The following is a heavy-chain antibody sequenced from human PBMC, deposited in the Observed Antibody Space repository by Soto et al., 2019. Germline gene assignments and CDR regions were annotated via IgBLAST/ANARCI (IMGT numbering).Heavy chain of an antibody. Sequence: GGSLRLSCAASGFTFSDYYMSWIRQAPGKGLEWVSYISSSSSYTNYADSVKGRFTISRDNAKNSLYLQMNSLRAEDTAVYYCAKDSAQTTYCGGDCYVGYFDYWGQGTLVTVSS. CDR1: GFTFSDYY. D-gene: IGHD2-21*02. CDR2: ISSSSSYT. J-gene: IGHJ4*02. CDR3: AKDSAQTTYCGGDCYVGYFDY. V-gene: IGHV3-11*06.